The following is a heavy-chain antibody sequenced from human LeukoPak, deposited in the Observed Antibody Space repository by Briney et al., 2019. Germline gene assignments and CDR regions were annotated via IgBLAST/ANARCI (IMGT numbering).Heavy chain of an antibody. CDR2: ISTYTGNP. CDR3: VRLVAAGGSGSFDP. D-gene: IGHD6-13*01. V-gene: IGHV7-4-1*01. CDR1: GYTFTTYA. Sequence: ASVKVSCKASGYTFTTYAMNWVRQAPGRELEWMGWISTYTGNPTYAQDFTGRFVFSLDTSVSTAYLQIYSLKAEDTDVYYCVRLVAAGGSGSFDPWGQGTLVTVSS. J-gene: IGHJ5*02.